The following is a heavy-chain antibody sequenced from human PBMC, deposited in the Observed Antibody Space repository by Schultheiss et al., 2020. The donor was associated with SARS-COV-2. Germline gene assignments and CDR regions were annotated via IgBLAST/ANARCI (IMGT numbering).Heavy chain of an antibody. Sequence: SVKVSCKASGGTFSSYAISWVRQAPGQGLEWMGGIIPIFGTANYAQKFQSRVTMTRDTSTSTVYMELSSLRSEDTAVYYCARGRGSNYINDYWGQGTLVTVSS. J-gene: IGHJ4*02. D-gene: IGHD4-11*01. CDR1: GGTFSSYA. CDR3: ARGRGSNYINDY. CDR2: IIPIFGTA. V-gene: IGHV1-69*05.